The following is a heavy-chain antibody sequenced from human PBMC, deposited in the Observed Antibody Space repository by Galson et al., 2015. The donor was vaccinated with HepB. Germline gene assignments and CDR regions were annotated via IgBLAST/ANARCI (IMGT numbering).Heavy chain of an antibody. CDR1: GFTFGDYA. CDR3: TRDPPTTVTTFDF. J-gene: IGHJ4*02. Sequence: SLRLSCAASGFTFGDYAMSWFRQAPGKGLEWVGFIRSKAYGGTTEYAASVKGRFTISRDDSKSIAYLQMNSPKTEDTAVYYCTRDPPTTVTTFDFWGQGTLVTVSS. D-gene: IGHD4-17*01. V-gene: IGHV3-49*03. CDR2: IRSKAYGGTT.